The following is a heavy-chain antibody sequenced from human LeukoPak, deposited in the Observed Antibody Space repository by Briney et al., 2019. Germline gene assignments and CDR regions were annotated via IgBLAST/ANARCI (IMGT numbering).Heavy chain of an antibody. D-gene: IGHD2-2*02. V-gene: IGHV1-46*01. Sequence: ASVKVSCKASGYTFTSYYMHWVRQAPGQGLEWMGIINPSGGSTSYAQKFQGRVTMTRDTSTSTVYMELSSLRSEDTAVYYCARDNRGCSSTSCYTSFYYYYGMDVWGKGTTVTVSS. CDR1: GYTFTSYY. CDR2: INPSGGST. CDR3: ARDNRGCSSTSCYTSFYYYYGMDV. J-gene: IGHJ6*04.